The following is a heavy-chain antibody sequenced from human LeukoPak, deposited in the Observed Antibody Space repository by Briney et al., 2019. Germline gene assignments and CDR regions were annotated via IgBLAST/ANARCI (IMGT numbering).Heavy chain of an antibody. D-gene: IGHD3-10*01. CDR1: GFTFTSYS. CDR2: ISSSGSST. CDR3: AREKPVGYYTMDV. Sequence: PGGSLRLSCAASGFTFTSYSMNWVRQAPGKGLEWVSYISSSGSSTYYADSVTGRVTVSRDNAKNSLYLQMNSLRAEDTAVYYCAREKPVGYYTMDVWGQGTTVTVSS. J-gene: IGHJ6*02. V-gene: IGHV3-48*04.